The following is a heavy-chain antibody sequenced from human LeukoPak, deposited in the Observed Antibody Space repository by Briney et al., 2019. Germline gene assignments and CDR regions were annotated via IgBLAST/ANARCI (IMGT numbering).Heavy chain of an antibody. V-gene: IGHV4-59*08. CDR2: VYYSGST. Sequence: SETLSLTCTVSGGSISSYYWSWIRQPPGKGLEWIGYVYYSGSTDYNPSLKSRVTISVDTSKNQFSLKLSSVTAADTAVYYCARPYYYDSSGYYYVSSAFDIWGQGTMVTVSS. J-gene: IGHJ3*02. CDR1: GGSISSYY. CDR3: ARPYYYDSSGYYYVSSAFDI. D-gene: IGHD3-22*01.